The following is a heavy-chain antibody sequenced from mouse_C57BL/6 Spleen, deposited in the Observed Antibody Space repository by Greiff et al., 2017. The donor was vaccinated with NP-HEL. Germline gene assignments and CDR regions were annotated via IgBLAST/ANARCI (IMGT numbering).Heavy chain of an antibody. CDR1: GYTFTSYG. J-gene: IGHJ2*01. Sequence: VQLQQSGAELARPGASVKLSCKASGYTFTSYGISWVKQRTGQGLEWIGELYPRSGNTYYNEKFKGKATLTADKSSSTAYMELRSLTSEDSAVYFCATPIYDYDDYYYFDYWGQGTTLTVSS. CDR3: ATPIYDYDDYYYFDY. V-gene: IGHV1-81*01. CDR2: LYPRSGNT. D-gene: IGHD2-4*01.